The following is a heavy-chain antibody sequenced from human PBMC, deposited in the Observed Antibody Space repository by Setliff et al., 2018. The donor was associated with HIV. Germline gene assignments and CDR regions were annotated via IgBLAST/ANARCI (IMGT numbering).Heavy chain of an antibody. J-gene: IGHJ4*02. V-gene: IGHV4-34*01. CDR1: GGSFSSYY. Sequence: SETLSLTCAVYGGSFSSYYWSWIRQPPGKGLEWIGEINHSGSTNYNPSLKSRVIISVDTSKNQFSLKVSSVTAADTAVYYCARERSLITNRRYFDSWGQGTLVTVSS. CDR2: INHSGST. CDR3: ARERSLITNRRYFDS. D-gene: IGHD1-1*01.